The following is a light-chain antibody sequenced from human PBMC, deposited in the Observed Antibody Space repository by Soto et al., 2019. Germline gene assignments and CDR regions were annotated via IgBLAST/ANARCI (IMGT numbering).Light chain of an antibody. Sequence: EIVWTQSPDTLSVSPGERATLTCRASQSISRTLAWYQQKSGQPPRILIYDASTRATGFPARFSGSGSGTEFTLTISSLQSEDFAVYYCQQYNNWPLTFGGGTKVDIK. CDR3: QQYNNWPLT. V-gene: IGKV3D-15*01. J-gene: IGKJ4*01. CDR2: DAS. CDR1: QSISRT.